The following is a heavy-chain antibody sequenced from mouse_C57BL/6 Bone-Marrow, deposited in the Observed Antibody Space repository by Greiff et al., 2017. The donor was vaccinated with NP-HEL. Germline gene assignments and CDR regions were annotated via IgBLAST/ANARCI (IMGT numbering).Heavy chain of an antibody. V-gene: IGHV1-72*01. J-gene: IGHJ4*01. CDR1: GYTFTSYW. Sequence: QVQLQQPGAELVKPGASVKLSCKASGYTFTSYWMHWVKQRPGRGLEWIGRIDPNSGGTKYNEKFKSKATLTVDKPSSTAYMQLSSLTSEDSAVYDCARGWFITTVDYYAMDYWGQGTSVTVSS. CDR2: IDPNSGGT. D-gene: IGHD1-1*01. CDR3: ARGWFITTVDYYAMDY.